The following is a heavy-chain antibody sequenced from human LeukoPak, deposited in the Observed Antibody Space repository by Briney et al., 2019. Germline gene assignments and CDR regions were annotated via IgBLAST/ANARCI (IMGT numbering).Heavy chain of an antibody. CDR2: IIPIFGTA. CDR1: GGTFSRYA. Sequence: GASVKVSCKASGGTFSRYAISWVRQAPGQWLEWMGGIIPIFGTANYAQKFQGRVTITADESTSTAYMELSSLRSEDTAVYYCARDRAVGYDSSGYDFDYWGQGTLVTVSS. J-gene: IGHJ4*02. D-gene: IGHD3-22*01. V-gene: IGHV1-69*13. CDR3: ARDRAVGYDSSGYDFDY.